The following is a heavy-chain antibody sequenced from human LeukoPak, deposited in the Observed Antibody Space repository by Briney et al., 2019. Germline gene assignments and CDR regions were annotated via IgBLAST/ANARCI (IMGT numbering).Heavy chain of an antibody. CDR1: GFTFSSYG. D-gene: IGHD6-19*01. CDR3: AKGGSGWYGGYYFDY. Sequence: PGGSLRLSCAASGFTFSSYGMHWVRQAPGKGLEWVAVISYDGSNKYYADSVKGRFAISRDNSKNTLYLQMNSLRAEDTAVYYCAKGGSGWYGGYYFDYWGQGTLVTVSS. J-gene: IGHJ4*02. CDR2: ISYDGSNK. V-gene: IGHV3-30*18.